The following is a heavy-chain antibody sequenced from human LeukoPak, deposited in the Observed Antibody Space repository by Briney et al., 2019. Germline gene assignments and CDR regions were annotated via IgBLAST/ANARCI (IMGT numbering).Heavy chain of an antibody. CDR1: AFTFRSYW. Sequence: GGSLRLSCAASAFTFRSYWMHWVRQAPGKGLVWVSRINSDGSSTSYADSVKGRFTISRDNAKNTLYLQMNSLRAEDTAVYYCARVYRYADSYGMDVWGQGTTVTVSS. CDR3: ARVYRYADSYGMDV. V-gene: IGHV3-74*01. CDR2: INSDGSST. D-gene: IGHD3-16*02. J-gene: IGHJ6*02.